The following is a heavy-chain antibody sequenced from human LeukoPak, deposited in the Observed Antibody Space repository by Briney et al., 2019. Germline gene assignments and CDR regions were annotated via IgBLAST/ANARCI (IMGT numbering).Heavy chain of an antibody. CDR1: GYSFTSYW. J-gene: IGHJ3*02. Sequence: GGSLKISCQGSGYSFTSYWIGWVRPMPGKGLEWMGIIYPGDSDTRYSPSFQGQVTISADKSISTAYLQWSSLKASDPAMYYCARLIVVATYDAFDIWGQGTIVTVSS. CDR2: IYPGDSDT. V-gene: IGHV5-51*01. CDR3: ARLIVVATYDAFDI. D-gene: IGHD2-15*01.